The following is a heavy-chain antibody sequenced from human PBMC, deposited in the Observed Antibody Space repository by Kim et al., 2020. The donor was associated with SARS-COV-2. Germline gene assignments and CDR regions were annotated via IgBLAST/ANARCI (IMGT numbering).Heavy chain of an antibody. Sequence: GGSLRLSCAASGFTFSSYAMHWVRQAPGKGLEWVAVISYDGSNKYYADFVKGRFTISRDNSKNTLYLQMNSLRAEDTAVYYCARGGTTGTTFRYYYYGMDVWGQGTTVTVSS. D-gene: IGHD1-1*01. J-gene: IGHJ6*02. CDR2: ISYDGSNK. CDR3: ARGGTTGTTFRYYYYGMDV. CDR1: GFTFSSYA. V-gene: IGHV3-30*04.